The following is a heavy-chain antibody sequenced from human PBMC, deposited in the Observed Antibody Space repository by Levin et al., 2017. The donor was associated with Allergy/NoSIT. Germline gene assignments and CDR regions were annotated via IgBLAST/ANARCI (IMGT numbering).Heavy chain of an antibody. Sequence: SVKVSCKASGGTFSSYAISWVRQAPGQGLEWMGGIIPIFGTANYAQKFQGRVTITADKSTSTAYMELSSLRSEDTAVYYCARDFGPRMVSSSSFYFQHWGQGTLVTVSS. J-gene: IGHJ1*01. CDR3: ARDFGPRMVSSSSFYFQH. D-gene: IGHD6-6*01. CDR1: GGTFSSYA. CDR2: IIPIFGTA. V-gene: IGHV1-69*06.